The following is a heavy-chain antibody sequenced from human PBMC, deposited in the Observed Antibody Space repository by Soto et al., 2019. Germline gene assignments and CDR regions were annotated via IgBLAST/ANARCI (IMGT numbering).Heavy chain of an antibody. J-gene: IGHJ4*02. V-gene: IGHV3-23*01. CDR2: ISGSGGST. Sequence: PVGSLRLSCAASGFTFSSYAMSWVRQAPGKGLEWVSAISGSGGSTYYADSVKGRFTISRDNSKNTLYLQMNSLRAEDTAVYYCAKDAYYYDSSGYFDYWGQGTLVTVSS. CDR1: GFTFSSYA. D-gene: IGHD3-22*01. CDR3: AKDAYYYDSSGYFDY.